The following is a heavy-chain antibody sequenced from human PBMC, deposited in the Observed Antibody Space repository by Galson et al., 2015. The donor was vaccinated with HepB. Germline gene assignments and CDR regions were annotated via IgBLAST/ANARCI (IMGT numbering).Heavy chain of an antibody. CDR2: ISSSGSTI. V-gene: IGHV3-11*01. J-gene: IGHJ4*02. CDR1: GFTFSDYY. Sequence: SLRLSCAASGFTFSDYYMSWIRQAPGKGLEWVSYISSSGSTIYYADSVKGRFTISRDNAKNSLYLQMNSLRAEDTAVYYCARGTYYYDSSGYYAYGYWGQGTLVTVSS. D-gene: IGHD3-22*01. CDR3: ARGTYYYDSSGYYAYGY.